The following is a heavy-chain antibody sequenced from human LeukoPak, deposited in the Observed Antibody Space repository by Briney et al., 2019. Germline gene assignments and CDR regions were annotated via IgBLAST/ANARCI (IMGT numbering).Heavy chain of an antibody. CDR2: ISYDANDK. CDR1: GFTFSTYG. V-gene: IGHV3-30*18. J-gene: IGHJ4*02. CDR3: AKYFYGSGTYINYFDY. Sequence: PGGSLRLSCAASGFTFSTYGMHWVRQAPGKGLEWVAIISYDANDKYYADSVKGRFTISRDNSKNTLYLQMNSLRAEDTAVYYCAKYFYGSGTYINYFDYGGQGTLVTVSS. D-gene: IGHD3-10*01.